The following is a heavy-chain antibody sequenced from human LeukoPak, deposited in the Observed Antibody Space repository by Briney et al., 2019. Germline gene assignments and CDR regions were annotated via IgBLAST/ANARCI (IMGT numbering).Heavy chain of an antibody. V-gene: IGHV1-46*01. CDR2: INPSGGST. CDR3: ARGNGPVAARNWFDP. J-gene: IGHJ5*02. CDR1: GGTFSSYA. D-gene: IGHD6-6*01. Sequence: ASVKVSCKASGGTFSSYAISWVRQAPGQGLEWMGIINPSGGSTSYAQKFQGRVTMTRDTSTSTVYMELSSLRSEDTAVYYCARGNGPVAARNWFDPWGQGTLVTVSS.